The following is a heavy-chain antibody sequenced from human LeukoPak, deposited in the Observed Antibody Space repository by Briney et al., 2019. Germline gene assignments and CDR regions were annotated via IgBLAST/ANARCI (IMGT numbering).Heavy chain of an antibody. J-gene: IGHJ3*02. Sequence: ASVKVSCKASGYTFTGYYMHCVRQAPGQGLEWMGWINPNRGGTNYAQKFQGWVTMTSDTSISTAYMELSRLRSDDTAVYYCASRSTTVTDDDDFDIWGQGTMVTVSS. V-gene: IGHV1-2*04. D-gene: IGHD4-17*01. CDR1: GYTFTGYY. CDR3: ASRSTTVTDDDDFDI. CDR2: INPNRGGT.